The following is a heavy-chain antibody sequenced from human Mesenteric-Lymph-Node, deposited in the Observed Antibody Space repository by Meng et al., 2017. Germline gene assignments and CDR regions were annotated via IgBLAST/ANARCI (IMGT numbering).Heavy chain of an antibody. CDR2: IWYDGSNK. V-gene: IGHV3-33*01. Sequence: GESLKISCAASGFTFSSYGMHWVRQAPGKGLEWVAVIWYDGSNKYYADSMKGRFTISRDNSKNTLYLQMNSLRAEDTAVYYCARDSDPPYCSSTSCYAPGHFDIWGQGTMVTVSS. D-gene: IGHD2-2*01. CDR1: GFTFSSYG. CDR3: ARDSDPPYCSSTSCYAPGHFDI. J-gene: IGHJ3*02.